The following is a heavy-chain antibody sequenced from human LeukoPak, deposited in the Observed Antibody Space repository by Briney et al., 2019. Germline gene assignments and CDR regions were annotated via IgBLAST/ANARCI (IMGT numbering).Heavy chain of an antibody. CDR1: GFTFSTYT. V-gene: IGHV3-21*01. J-gene: IGHJ5*02. CDR3: ARESSWPTPNWFDP. CDR2: ISSSSSYI. Sequence: GGSLRLSCAGSGFTFSTYTMNWVRQAPGKGLEWVSSISSSSSYIYYGDSVKGRFTVSRDNARNSLSLQMNSLRAEDTAVYYCARESSWPTPNWFDPWGQGTLVTVSS.